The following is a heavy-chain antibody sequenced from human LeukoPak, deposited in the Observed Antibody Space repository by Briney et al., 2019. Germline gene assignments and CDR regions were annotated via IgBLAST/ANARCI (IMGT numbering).Heavy chain of an antibody. J-gene: IGHJ5*02. CDR1: GGSISSGGYY. CDR2: IYYSGST. D-gene: IGHD1-26*01. V-gene: IGHV4-61*08. Sequence: PSQTLSLTCTVSGGSISSGGYYWSWIRQPPGKGLEWIGYIYYSGSTNYNPSLKSRVTISVDTSKNQFSLKLSSVTAADTAVYYCARASGSYDGNWFDPWGQGTLVTVSS. CDR3: ARASGSYDGNWFDP.